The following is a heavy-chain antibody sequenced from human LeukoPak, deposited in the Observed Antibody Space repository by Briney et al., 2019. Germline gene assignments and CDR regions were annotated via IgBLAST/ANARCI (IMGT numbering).Heavy chain of an antibody. CDR3: ARGPPGLVRFLEWNSPLDY. CDR2: INPKSGGT. V-gene: IGHV1-2*02. CDR1: GYSFTGYY. J-gene: IGHJ4*02. D-gene: IGHD3-3*01. Sequence: ASVKVSCKASGYSFTGYYMNWVRQAPGQGLEWMGWINPKSGGTSYAHKFQGRVTMTSDASISTAYMELSRLRSDDTAVYSCARGPPGLVRFLEWNSPLDYWGRGTLVTVSS.